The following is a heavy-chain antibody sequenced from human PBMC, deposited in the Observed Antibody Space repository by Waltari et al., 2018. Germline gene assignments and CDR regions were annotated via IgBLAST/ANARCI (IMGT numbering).Heavy chain of an antibody. V-gene: IGHV1-2*02. J-gene: IGHJ5*02. Sequence: QVQLVQSWAAVKKPWASVKVSCKASGYTFTRCYMLWVRQAPGQGLEWMGWIDPNSGGTNYAQTFQSRVTMNRDTALSTAYMERSRLRSGATAVYYCARDGAGYSSSWRTMYNWCDPWGQGTLVTVSS. CDR2: IDPNSGGT. D-gene: IGHD6-13*01. CDR3: ARDGAGYSSSWRTMYNWCDP. CDR1: GYTFTRCY.